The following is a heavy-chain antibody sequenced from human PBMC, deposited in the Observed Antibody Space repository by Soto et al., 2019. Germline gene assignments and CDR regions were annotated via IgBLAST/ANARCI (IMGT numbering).Heavy chain of an antibody. V-gene: IGHV1-69*06. CDR1: GGTFSSYA. J-gene: IGHJ6*02. CDR3: AREAMGTYGMDV. CDR2: IIPIFGTA. D-gene: IGHD5-18*01. Sequence: VASVKVSCKASGGTFSSYAISWVRQAPGQGLEWMGGIIPIFGTANYAQKFQGRVTITADKSTGTAYMELSSLRSEDTAVYYCAREAMGTYGMDVWGQGTTVTVSS.